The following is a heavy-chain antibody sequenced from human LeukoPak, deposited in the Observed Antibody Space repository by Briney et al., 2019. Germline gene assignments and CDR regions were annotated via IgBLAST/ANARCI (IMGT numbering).Heavy chain of an antibody. CDR1: GFSISSYS. D-gene: IGHD3-10*01. CDR2: IGGSSRSL. CDR3: AREDSEAFDI. J-gene: IGHJ3*02. V-gene: IGHV3-21*01. Sequence: GGSLRLSCAASGFSISSYSINWVRQAPGKGLEWVSSIGGSSRSLYYAASVKGRFTISRDNAKNSLYLQMNSLRAEDTAVYYCAREDSEAFDIWGQGTMVTVSS.